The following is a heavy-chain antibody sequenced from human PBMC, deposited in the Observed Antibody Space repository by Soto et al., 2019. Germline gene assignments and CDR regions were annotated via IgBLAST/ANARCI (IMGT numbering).Heavy chain of an antibody. Sequence: QITLKESGPALVKPTQTLTLTCTLSGFSLNSGGGGVVWIRQPPGKALKWLALIYWNDVKTYSPSLRNRLTDTKHPFRNLALHTMTNVDPADTATYYCAHRPNGRMGGLGPWRQGTTVTVS. CDR2: IYWNDVK. CDR1: GFSLNSGGGG. J-gene: IGHJ6*02. V-gene: IGHV2-5*01. CDR3: AHRPNGRMGGLGP. D-gene: IGHD2-8*01.